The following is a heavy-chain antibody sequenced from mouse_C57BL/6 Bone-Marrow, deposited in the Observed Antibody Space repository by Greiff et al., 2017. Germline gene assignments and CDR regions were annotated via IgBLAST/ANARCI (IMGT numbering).Heavy chain of an antibody. CDR2: IHPNSGST. D-gene: IGHD1-1*01. Sequence: VQLQQPGAELVKPGASVKLSCKASGYTFTSYWMHWVKQRPGQGLEWIGMIHPNSGSTNYNEKFKSKATLTVDKSSSTAYMQLSSLTSEDSAVYYCARRRYYGSSYYWGQGTTLTVSS. V-gene: IGHV1-64*01. J-gene: IGHJ2*01. CDR3: ARRRYYGSSYY. CDR1: GYTFTSYW.